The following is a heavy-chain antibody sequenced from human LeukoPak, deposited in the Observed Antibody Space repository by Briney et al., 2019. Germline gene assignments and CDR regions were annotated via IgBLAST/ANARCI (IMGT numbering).Heavy chain of an antibody. J-gene: IGHJ4*02. V-gene: IGHV4-59*01. CDR3: ARDLDGYFDY. D-gene: IGHD5-24*01. Sequence: SETLSLTCTVSGGSISSYYWSWIRQPPGKGLEWIGYIYYSGSTNYNPSLESRVTISVDTSKNQFSLKLSSVTAADTAVYYCARDLDGYFDYWGQGTLVTVSS. CDR2: IYYSGST. CDR1: GGSISSYY.